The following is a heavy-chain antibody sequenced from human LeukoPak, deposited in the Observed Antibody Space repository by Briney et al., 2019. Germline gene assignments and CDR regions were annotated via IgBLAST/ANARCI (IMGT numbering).Heavy chain of an antibody. V-gene: IGHV3-7*02. D-gene: IGHD3-10*01. J-gene: IGHJ6*02. CDR2: HKQGGRGE. CDR1: GINFSRQW. Sequence: GFLKLPCAGPGINFSRQWVGWGRPGPGKGPGGGANHKQGGRGELLVGSVEGRFNISRGNAQNFLELQMDSLRGEETALKYYVDSVKGRFTISRDNAKNSLYLQMNSLRAEDTAVYYCARDYRSSGYYSRLYYYYGMDVWGQGTTVTVSS. CDR3: VDSVKGRFTISRDNAKNSLYLQMNSLRAEDTAVYYCARDYRSSGYYSRLYYYYGMDV.